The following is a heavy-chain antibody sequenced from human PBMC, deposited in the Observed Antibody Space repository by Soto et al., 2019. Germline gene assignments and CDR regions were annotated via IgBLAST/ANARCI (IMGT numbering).Heavy chain of an antibody. V-gene: IGHV3-30*04. Sequence: QVQLVESGGGVVQPGKSLRASCAASGFSVRSYSMHWIRQAPGNGPEWVTVISYDGSKKYYEDSVKGRVSISRDTSKNTVSLQRNSLRGEDTAVYYCARRTAVSALDFWGTGNLVTVSS. CDR1: GFSVRSYS. CDR2: ISYDGSKK. D-gene: IGHD6-19*01. J-gene: IGHJ4*02. CDR3: ARRTAVSALDF.